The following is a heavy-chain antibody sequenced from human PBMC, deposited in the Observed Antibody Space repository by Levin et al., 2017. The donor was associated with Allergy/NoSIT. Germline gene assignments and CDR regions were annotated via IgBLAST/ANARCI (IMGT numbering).Heavy chain of an antibody. V-gene: IGHV3-30*18. Sequence: PGGSLRLSCAASGFTFSSFGMHWVRQAPGKGLEWVAVISYDGSNKYYADSVKGRFTISRDKSKNTLYLQMNSLRAEDTAVYYCAKDLYCSGSSCYYVGYYYGMDVWGQGTTVTVSS. CDR2: ISYDGSNK. CDR1: GFTFSSFG. D-gene: IGHD2-15*01. J-gene: IGHJ6*02. CDR3: AKDLYCSGSSCYYVGYYYGMDV.